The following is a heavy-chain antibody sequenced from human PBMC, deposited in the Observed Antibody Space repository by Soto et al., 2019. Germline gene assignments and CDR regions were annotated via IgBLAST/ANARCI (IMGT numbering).Heavy chain of an antibody. J-gene: IGHJ6*03. CDR2: VNAGNGNT. Sequence: ASVKVSCKASGYTFTSYAMHWVRRAPGQRLEWMGWVNAGNGNTKYSQKFQGRVTITRDTSASTAYMELSSLRSEDTAVYYCFGSGYSGYDLSPYYMDVWGKGTTVTVSS. D-gene: IGHD5-12*01. CDR3: FGSGYSGYDLSPYYMDV. V-gene: IGHV1-3*01. CDR1: GYTFTSYA.